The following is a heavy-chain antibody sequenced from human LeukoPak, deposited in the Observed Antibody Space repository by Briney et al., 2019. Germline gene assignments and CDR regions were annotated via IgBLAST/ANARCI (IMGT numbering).Heavy chain of an antibody. Sequence: GGSLRLSCAVSGFTFSSYAMNWVRQAPGKGLEWVSGISVSGGSAYCADSVKGRFTISRDNSKDTLYLQMNSLRAEDTAVYYCARDDGRGDNHYWGQGTLVTVSS. CDR1: GFTFSSYA. V-gene: IGHV3-23*01. CDR3: ARDDGRGDNHY. D-gene: IGHD3-10*02. CDR2: ISVSGGSA. J-gene: IGHJ4*02.